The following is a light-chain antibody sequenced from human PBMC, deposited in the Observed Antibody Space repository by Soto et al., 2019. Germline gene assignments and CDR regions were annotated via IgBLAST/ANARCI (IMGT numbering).Light chain of an antibody. J-gene: IGLJ3*02. CDR2: EVS. CDR3: TSYVGSNIWV. Sequence: QSALTQPPSASGSPGQSVTISCTGTSSDVGAYKDVSWYQQYPGKAPKLMIYEVSKRPSGVPDRFSGSKSGNTASLTVSGLQDEDAADYYCTSYVGSNIWVFGGGTKVTVL. CDR1: SSDVGAYKD. V-gene: IGLV2-8*01.